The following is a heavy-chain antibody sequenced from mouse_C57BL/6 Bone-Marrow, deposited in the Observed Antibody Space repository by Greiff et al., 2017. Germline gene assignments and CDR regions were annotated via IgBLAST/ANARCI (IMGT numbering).Heavy chain of an antibody. J-gene: IGHJ4*01. CDR3: ARKDYYGSSYAMDY. V-gene: IGHV5-4*03. Sequence: EVKLVESGGGLVKPGGSLKLSCAASGFTFSSYAMSWVRQTPEKRLAWVATISDGGSYTYYPDNVKGRFTISRDNAKNTLYLQMSHLKAEDTAMYYCARKDYYGSSYAMDYWGQGTSVTVSS. CDR2: ISDGGSYT. D-gene: IGHD1-1*01. CDR1: GFTFSSYA.